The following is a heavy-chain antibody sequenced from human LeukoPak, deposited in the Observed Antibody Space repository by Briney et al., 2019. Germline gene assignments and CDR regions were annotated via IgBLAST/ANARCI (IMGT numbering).Heavy chain of an antibody. CDR3: AREAVASQGAFDI. D-gene: IGHD6-19*01. V-gene: IGHV3-21*01. J-gene: IGHJ3*02. CDR2: ISSSSSYI. CDR1: GFAFSSYS. Sequence: GGSLRLSCAASGFAFSSYSMNWVRQAPGKGLEWVSSISSSSSYIYYADSVKGRFTISRDNAKNSLYLQMNSLRAEDTAVYYCAREAVASQGAFDIWGQGTMVTVSS.